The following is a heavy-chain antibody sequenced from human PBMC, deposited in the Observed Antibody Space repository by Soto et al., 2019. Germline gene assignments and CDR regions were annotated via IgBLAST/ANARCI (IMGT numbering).Heavy chain of an antibody. CDR2: IIGSAGST. J-gene: IGHJ4*02. V-gene: IGHV3-23*01. Sequence: EVQLLESGGGLVQVGASLRISCPGSGFTFSTYPMSWVRQDPGKGLEWVSSIIGSAGSTYSEDSVRGRFTISRDNSNNTLYQQLSSLIAEDTAVYYCAKNNLFGSGTKDYWGQGALVTVSS. D-gene: IGHD3-10*01. CDR1: GFTFSTYP. CDR3: AKNNLFGSGTKDY.